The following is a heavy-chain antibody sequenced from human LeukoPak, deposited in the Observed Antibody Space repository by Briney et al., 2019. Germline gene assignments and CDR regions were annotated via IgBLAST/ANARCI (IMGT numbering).Heavy chain of an antibody. V-gene: IGHV4-4*07. J-gene: IGHJ4*02. Sequence: AETLSLTCTVSGGSISSYYWSWIRQPAGKGLEWIGRIYTSGRTNYNPSLKSRVTMSVDTSKNQFSLKLSSVTAADTAVYYCVRAVAATAPDYFDDWGQGTLVTVSS. CDR2: IYTSGRT. CDR1: GGSISSYY. CDR3: VRAVAATAPDYFDD. D-gene: IGHD6-19*01.